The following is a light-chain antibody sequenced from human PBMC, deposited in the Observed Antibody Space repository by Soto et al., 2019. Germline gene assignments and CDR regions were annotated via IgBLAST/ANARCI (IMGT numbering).Light chain of an antibody. CDR2: EVS. Sequence: QSVLTQPPSVSGSPGQSVTISCTGTSTDFVSYNRVSWYQQPPGTAPKLMIYEVSKRPSGVPDRFSGSKSGNTASLTISGLQAADEADYYCSLYTSENAYVFGTGTKLIVL. CDR1: STDFVSYNR. V-gene: IGLV2-18*01. J-gene: IGLJ1*01. CDR3: SLYTSENAYV.